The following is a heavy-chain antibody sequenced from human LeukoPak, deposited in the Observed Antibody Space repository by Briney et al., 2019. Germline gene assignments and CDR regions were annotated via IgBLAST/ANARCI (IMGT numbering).Heavy chain of an antibody. V-gene: IGHV1-18*01. D-gene: IGHD5-18*01. CDR1: GYTFTSYG. CDR3: ARDQGGYSQYASPEFSNNMDV. Sequence: SVKVSCKASGYTFTSYGISWVRQAPGQGLEWMGWISAYNGNTNYAQKLQGRVTMTTDTSTSTAYMELRSLRSDDTAVYYCARDQGGYSQYASPEFSNNMDVWGKGTTVTVSS. J-gene: IGHJ6*03. CDR2: ISAYNGNT.